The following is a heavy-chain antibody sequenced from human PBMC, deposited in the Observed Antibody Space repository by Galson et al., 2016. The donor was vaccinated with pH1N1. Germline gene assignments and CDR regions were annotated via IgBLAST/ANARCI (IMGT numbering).Heavy chain of an antibody. J-gene: IGHJ5*02. CDR1: GGSISSGGYY. Sequence: TLSLTCTVSGGSISSGGYYWSWIRQHPGKGLEWIGYIYDSGSTYYNPSLKSRVTISVDTSKNQFSLKPSSVTAADTAVYDCARAPRGEWGAWSDPWGQGTLVTVSS. V-gene: IGHV4-31*03. D-gene: IGHD3-10*01. CDR2: IYDSGST. CDR3: ARAPRGEWGAWSDP.